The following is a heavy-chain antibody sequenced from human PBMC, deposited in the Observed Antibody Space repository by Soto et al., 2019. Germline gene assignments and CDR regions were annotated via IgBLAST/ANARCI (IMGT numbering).Heavy chain of an antibody. D-gene: IGHD2-15*01. CDR2: ISGYNGNT. CDR3: SRFIMVGGCFDPNYYHGMDV. J-gene: IGHJ6*02. CDR1: GYTFSNYG. Sequence: QVQLVQSGAEVKKPGASVTVSCKTSGYTFSNYGINWVRQAPGQGLEWMGWISGYNGNTNYAQTVQGRVTMTTDTSTGTVYIELRSLKSDDTAIYYCSRFIMVGGCFDPNYYHGMDVWGQGTTVTVSS. V-gene: IGHV1-18*01.